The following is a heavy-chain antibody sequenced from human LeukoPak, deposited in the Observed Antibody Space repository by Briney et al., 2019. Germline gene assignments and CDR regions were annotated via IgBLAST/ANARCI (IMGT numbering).Heavy chain of an antibody. CDR2: INAGNGNT. CDR3: AREGSGWYSANYYYYGMDV. CDR1: GYTFTSYG. Sequence: ASVKVSCKASGYTFTSYGISWVRQAPGQRLEWMGWINAGNGNTKHSQKFQGRVTITRDTSASTAYMELSSLRSEDTAVYYCAREGSGWYSANYYYYGMDVWGQGTTVTVSS. D-gene: IGHD6-19*01. J-gene: IGHJ6*02. V-gene: IGHV1-3*01.